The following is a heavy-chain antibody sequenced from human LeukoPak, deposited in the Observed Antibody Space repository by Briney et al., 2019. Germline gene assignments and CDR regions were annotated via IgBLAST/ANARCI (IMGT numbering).Heavy chain of an antibody. J-gene: IGHJ3*02. Sequence: PSETLSLTCAVSGGSISSSNWWSWVRQPPGKGLEWIGEIYHSGSTNYNLSLKSRVTISVDKSKNQFSLKLSSVTAADTAVYYCARETKGDFWSGSNAFDIWGQGTMVTVSS. V-gene: IGHV4-4*02. D-gene: IGHD3-3*01. CDR3: ARETKGDFWSGSNAFDI. CDR1: GGSISSSNW. CDR2: IYHSGST.